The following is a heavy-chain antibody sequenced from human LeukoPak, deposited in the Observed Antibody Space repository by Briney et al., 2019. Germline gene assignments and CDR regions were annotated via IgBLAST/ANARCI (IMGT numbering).Heavy chain of an antibody. CDR2: ISSSSSYI. J-gene: IGHJ4*02. CDR3: ARDDAAAGDY. D-gene: IGHD6-13*01. CDR1: GFTFSSYS. Sequence: GGSLRLSCAASGFTFSSYSMNWVRQAPGKGLEWVSSISSSSSYIYYADSVKGRFTISRDNAKSSLYLQMNSLRAEDTAVYYCARDDAAAGDYWGQGTLVTVSS. V-gene: IGHV3-21*01.